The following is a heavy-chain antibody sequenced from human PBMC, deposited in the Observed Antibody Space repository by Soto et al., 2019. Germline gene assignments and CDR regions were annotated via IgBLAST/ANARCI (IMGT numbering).Heavy chain of an antibody. CDR1: GFTFSDYT. CDR2: ILADDNP. V-gene: IGHV3-23*01. D-gene: IGHD2-8*01. Sequence: EVQLLESGGGLVQPGGSLTLSCAASGFTFSDYTMSWVRQAPGKVLEFISVILADDNPYYTYSVRGRFTISRDNSKNTIDQELNSRSAQDTALYYCARRTNGYFGYWGQGALVTGSS. CDR3: ARRTNGYFGY. J-gene: IGHJ4*02.